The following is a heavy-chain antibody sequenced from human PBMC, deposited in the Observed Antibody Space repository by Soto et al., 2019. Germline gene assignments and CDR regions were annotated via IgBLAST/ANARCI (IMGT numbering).Heavy chain of an antibody. V-gene: IGHV4-59*02. CDR2: MHYTGFS. J-gene: IGHJ4*02. CDR3: AGLYPYESSGYHLDY. Sequence: SETLSLTCSFSGDSVTSHYLTWIRQSPEKGLEWIGYMHYTGFSHYNPSLESRLTLSVDRSKNQFTLQLTSVTVADTAVYYCAGLYPYESSGYHLDYWGQGTLVTVSS. D-gene: IGHD3-22*01. CDR1: GDSVTSHY.